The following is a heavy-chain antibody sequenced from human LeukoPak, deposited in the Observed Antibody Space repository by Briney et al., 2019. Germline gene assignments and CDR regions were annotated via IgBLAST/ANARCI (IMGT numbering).Heavy chain of an antibody. Sequence: GGSLRLSCAASGFSFNNYAMVWVRQTPGKGLEWVSVISAGNDIVYADSVKGRFSISRDNAKNSLYLQMNSLRDEDTAVYYCASGYSIGSYGIDYWGQGTLVIVSS. CDR1: GFSFNNYA. V-gene: IGHV3-69-1*01. J-gene: IGHJ4*02. CDR2: ISAGNDI. D-gene: IGHD6-19*01. CDR3: ASGYSIGSYGIDY.